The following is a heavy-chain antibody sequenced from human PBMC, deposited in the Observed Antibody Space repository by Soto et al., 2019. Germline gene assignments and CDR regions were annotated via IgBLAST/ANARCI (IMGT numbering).Heavy chain of an antibody. V-gene: IGHV4-31*03. D-gene: IGHD3-10*01. CDR1: GGSISSGGYY. Sequence: QVQLQESGPGLVKPSQTLSLTCTVSGGSISSGGYYWSWIRQHPGKGLEWIGYMYYSGSTSYNPSLKSRITISVDPSKKKLSLKLSSVTAANTAVYYWARGVSMVRRDGLFYFDSGGQETLVTVSS. CDR3: ARGVSMVRRDGLFYFDS. CDR2: MYYSGST. J-gene: IGHJ4*02.